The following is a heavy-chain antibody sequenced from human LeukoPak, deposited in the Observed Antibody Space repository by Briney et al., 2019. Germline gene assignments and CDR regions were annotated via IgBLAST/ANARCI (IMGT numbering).Heavy chain of an antibody. V-gene: IGHV3-23*01. CDR1: GFIFGSYA. CDR3: ARDGNSYSFAY. J-gene: IGHJ4*02. D-gene: IGHD3-10*01. CDR2: ISGPGDNT. Sequence: PGGSLRLSCAVSGFIFGSYAMGWVRQAPGKGLEWVSTISGPGDNTYYADSVKGRFTISRDNSKNTLYLQMNSLRTEDTAIYYCARDGNSYSFAYWGQGSLVTVSS.